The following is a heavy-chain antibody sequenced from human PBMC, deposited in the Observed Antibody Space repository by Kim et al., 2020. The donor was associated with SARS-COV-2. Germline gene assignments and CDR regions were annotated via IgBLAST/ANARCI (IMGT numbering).Heavy chain of an antibody. CDR1: GFTFSSYA. V-gene: IGHV3-23*01. CDR2: ISGSGGST. J-gene: IGHJ4*02. CDR3: AARGARYDYGDYYYFDY. D-gene: IGHD4-17*01. Sequence: GGSLRLSCAASGFTFSSYAMSWVRQAPGKGLEWVSAISGSGGSTYYADSVKGRFTISRDNSKNTLYLQMNSLRAEDTAVYYCAARGARYDYGDYYYFDYWGQGTLVTVSS.